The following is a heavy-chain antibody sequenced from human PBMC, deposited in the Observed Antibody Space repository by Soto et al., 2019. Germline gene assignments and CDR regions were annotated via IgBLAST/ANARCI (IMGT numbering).Heavy chain of an antibody. Sequence: GGSLRLSCAASGLTFSSYGMHWVRQAPGKGLEWVAVIWYDGSNKYYADSVKGRFTISRDNSKNTLYLQMNSLRAEDTAVYYCARTGYCSSTSCRTYYYYGMDVWGQGTTVTVSS. D-gene: IGHD2-2*01. J-gene: IGHJ6*02. V-gene: IGHV3-33*01. CDR3: ARTGYCSSTSCRTYYYYGMDV. CDR1: GLTFSSYG. CDR2: IWYDGSNK.